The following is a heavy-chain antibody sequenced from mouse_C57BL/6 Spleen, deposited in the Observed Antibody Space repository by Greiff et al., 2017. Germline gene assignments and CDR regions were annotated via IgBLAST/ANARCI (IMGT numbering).Heavy chain of an antibody. CDR3: VRQLFGY. CDR1: GFTFTTYA. V-gene: IGHV10-1*01. Sequence: EVHLVQSGGGLVQPKGSLKLSCAASGFTFTTYAMNWVRQAPGQGLEWVASIRIESNNYATYNAISVKARFTISRHDSESMLYLQMNNLKTGDTAMYYCVRQLFGYWGQGTLVTVSA. J-gene: IGHJ3*01. CDR2: IRIESNNYAT.